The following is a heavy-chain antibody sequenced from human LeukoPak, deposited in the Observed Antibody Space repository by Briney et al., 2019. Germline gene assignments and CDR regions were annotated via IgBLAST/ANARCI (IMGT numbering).Heavy chain of an antibody. J-gene: IGHJ4*02. V-gene: IGHV4-30-2*01. Sequence: PSETLSLTCTVSGGSISSGGYYWSWIRQPPGKGLEWIGYIYHSGSTYYNPSLKSRVTISVDRSKNQFSLKLSSVTAADTAVYYCARRGGGYDFWSGYSYFDYWGQGTLVTVSS. CDR1: GGSISSGGYY. CDR3: ARRGGGYDFWSGYSYFDY. D-gene: IGHD3-3*01. CDR2: IYHSGST.